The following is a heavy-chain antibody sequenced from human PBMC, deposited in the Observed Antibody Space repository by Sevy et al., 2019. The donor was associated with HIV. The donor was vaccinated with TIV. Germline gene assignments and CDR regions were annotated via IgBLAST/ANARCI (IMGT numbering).Heavy chain of an antibody. D-gene: IGHD3-3*01. Sequence: GGSLRLSFVASAFTFSTYGMHWVRQAPGKGLEWVSVISFDGSHKYYADSVKGRCTVSRDNSKNTLNLQMNSLRAEDTAVYYCARDLRPHLLYSDFWSGYSGMDVWGQGTTVTVSS. CDR2: ISFDGSHK. J-gene: IGHJ6*02. V-gene: IGHV3-30*03. CDR1: AFTFSTYG. CDR3: ARDLRPHLLYSDFWSGYSGMDV.